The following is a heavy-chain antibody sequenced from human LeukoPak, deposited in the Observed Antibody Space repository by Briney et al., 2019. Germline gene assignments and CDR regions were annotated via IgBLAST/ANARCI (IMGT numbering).Heavy chain of an antibody. CDR1: GYTFTSYG. CDR3: ARGKYDFWSGYLKWPFDP. CDR2: ICAYNGNT. Sequence: ASVKVSCKASGYTFTSYGITWVRQAPGQGLEWMGCICAYNGNTNYAQKLQSRVTMTTDTSTSTAYMELRRLRSDDTAVYYCARGKYDFWSGYLKWPFDPWGQGTLVTVSS. J-gene: IGHJ5*02. D-gene: IGHD3-3*01. V-gene: IGHV1-18*01.